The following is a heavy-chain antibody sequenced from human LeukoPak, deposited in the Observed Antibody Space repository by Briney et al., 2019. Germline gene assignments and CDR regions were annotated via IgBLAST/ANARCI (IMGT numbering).Heavy chain of an antibody. J-gene: IGHJ4*02. CDR1: GYTFTGYY. Sequence: ASVKVSCKASGYTFTGYYMHWVRQAPGQGLEWMGWMNPNSGNTGYAQKFQGRVTMTRNTSISTAYMELSSLRSEDTAVYYCARFGYDYVWGSYRYGPADYWGQGTLVTVSS. CDR3: ARFGYDYVWGSYRYGPADY. CDR2: MNPNSGNT. D-gene: IGHD3-16*02. V-gene: IGHV1-8*02.